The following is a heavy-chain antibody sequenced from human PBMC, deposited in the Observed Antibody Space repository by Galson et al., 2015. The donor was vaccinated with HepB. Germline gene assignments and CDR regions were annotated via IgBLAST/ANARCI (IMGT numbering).Heavy chain of an antibody. J-gene: IGHJ6*02. CDR1: GYTFTGYY. CDR3: AKDGARGDFDWLTYYYYGLDV. Sequence: SVKVSCKASGYTFTGYYMHWVRQAPGQGLEWMGWINPNSGGTNYAQKFQGRVTMTRDTSIRTAYMELSRLRSDDTAVYYCAKDGARGDFDWLTYYYYGLDVVGQGSTVTVSS. V-gene: IGHV1-2*02. D-gene: IGHD3-9*01. CDR2: INPNSGGT.